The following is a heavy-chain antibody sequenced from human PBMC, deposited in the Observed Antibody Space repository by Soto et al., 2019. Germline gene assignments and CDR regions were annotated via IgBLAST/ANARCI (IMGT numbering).Heavy chain of an antibody. J-gene: IGHJ4*02. V-gene: IGHV1-69*08. CDR2: IIPILGIA. CDR1: GGTFSSYT. CDR3: ARDLRAVAALSERFYFDY. Sequence: QVQLVQSGAEVKKPGSSVKVSCKASGGTFSSYTISWVRQAPGQGLEWLGRIIPILGIANYAQKFQGRVTITEDKSTSTAYMELSSLRYEDTAVYYCARDLRAVAALSERFYFDYWGQGTLVTVSS. D-gene: IGHD6-19*01.